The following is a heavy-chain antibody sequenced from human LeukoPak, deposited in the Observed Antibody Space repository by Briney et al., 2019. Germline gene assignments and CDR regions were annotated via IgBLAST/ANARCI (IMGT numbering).Heavy chain of an antibody. Sequence: GGSLRLSCAASGFTFSSYAMHWVRQAPGKGLEWVAVISYDGSNKYYADSVKGRFTISRDNSKNTLYLQMNSLKTEDTAVYYCTTDSNIHYDFWSGSHDGVYFQHWGQGTLVTVSS. J-gene: IGHJ1*01. D-gene: IGHD3-3*01. V-gene: IGHV3-30-3*01. CDR1: GFTFSSYA. CDR2: ISYDGSNK. CDR3: TTDSNIHYDFWSGSHDGVYFQH.